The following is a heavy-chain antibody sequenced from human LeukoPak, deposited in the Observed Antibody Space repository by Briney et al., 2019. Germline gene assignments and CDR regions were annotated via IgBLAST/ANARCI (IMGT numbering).Heavy chain of an antibody. CDR2: IGSDGTKK. CDR3: ARQMTSTRLFDS. V-gene: IGHV3-30*04. CDR1: GFIFSDHP. Sequence: PGGSLRLFCVASGFIFSDHPFHWVRQSPDKGLEWVALIGSDGTKKYYADSVQGRFTVSRENSKNTLFLQMNTLRADDTAVYFCARQMTSTRLFDSWGQGTLVTVSS. J-gene: IGHJ4*02.